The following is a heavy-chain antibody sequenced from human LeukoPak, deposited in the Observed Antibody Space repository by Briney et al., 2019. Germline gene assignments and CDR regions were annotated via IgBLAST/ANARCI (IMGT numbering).Heavy chain of an antibody. J-gene: IGHJ6*02. Sequence: TGGSLRLSCVACGFSFSDYYMSWIRQAPGRGLEWISYISGSGSDLYYADSVKGRFTISRDNANNSLYLQMNSLRAEDTAVYYCARSIDYYYTMDVWGQGTTVTVSS. V-gene: IGHV3-11*01. CDR1: GFSFSDYY. D-gene: IGHD2-2*01. CDR3: ARSIDYYYTMDV. CDR2: ISGSGSDL.